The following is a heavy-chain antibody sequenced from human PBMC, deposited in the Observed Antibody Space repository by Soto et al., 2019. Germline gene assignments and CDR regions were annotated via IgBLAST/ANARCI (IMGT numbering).Heavy chain of an antibody. V-gene: IGHV4-30-4*01. D-gene: IGHD3-22*01. CDR3: ARLYYYDSSGYPNWFDP. CDR1: GCSISSGDYC. Sequence: SETLSLTCPVSGCSISSGDYCWSWIRQPPGKGLEWIGYIYYSGSTYYNPSLKSRVTISVDTSKNQFSLKLSSVTAADTAVYYCARLYYYDSSGYPNWFDPWGQGTLVTVSS. CDR2: IYYSGST. J-gene: IGHJ5*02.